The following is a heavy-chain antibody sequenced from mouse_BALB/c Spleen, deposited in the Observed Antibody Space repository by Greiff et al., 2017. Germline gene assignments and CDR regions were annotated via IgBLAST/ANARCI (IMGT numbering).Heavy chain of an antibody. V-gene: IGHV1S29*02. Sequence: EVQLQQSGPELVKPGASVKISCKASGYTFNDYNMHWVKQSHGKSLEWIGYIYPYNGGTGYNQKFKSKATLTVDNSSSTAYMELRSLTSEDSAVYYCARLRVDGYYAMDYWGQGTSVTVSS. J-gene: IGHJ4*01. CDR1: GYTFNDYN. D-gene: IGHD2-3*01. CDR2: IYPYNGGT. CDR3: ARLRVDGYYAMDY.